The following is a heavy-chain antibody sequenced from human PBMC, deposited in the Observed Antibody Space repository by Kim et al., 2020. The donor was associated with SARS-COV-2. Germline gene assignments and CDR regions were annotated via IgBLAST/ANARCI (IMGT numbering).Heavy chain of an antibody. CDR3: ARESPLDVPAAIGY. J-gene: IGHJ4*02. V-gene: IGHV4-30-4*01. CDR1: GGSISSGDYY. CDR2: IYYSGST. D-gene: IGHD2-2*02. Sequence: SETLSLTCTVSGGSISSGDYYWSWIRQPPGKGLEWIGYIYYSGSTYYNPSLKSRVTISVDTSKNQFSLKLSSVTAADTAVYYCARESPLDVPAAIGYWGQGTLVTVSS.